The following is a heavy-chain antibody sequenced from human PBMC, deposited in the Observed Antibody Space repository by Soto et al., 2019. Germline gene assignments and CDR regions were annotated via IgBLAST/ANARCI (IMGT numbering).Heavy chain of an antibody. CDR2: ISSSSSTI. D-gene: IGHD6-19*01. Sequence: EVQLVESGGGLVQPGGSLRLSCAASGFTFSSYSMNWVRQAPGKGLEWVSYISSSSSTIYYADSVKGRFTISRENSMNTVYVQMNSLRAEDTAVYYCTRLAQISDYWGQGTLVTVSS. CDR3: TRLAQISDY. CDR1: GFTFSSYS. V-gene: IGHV3-48*01. J-gene: IGHJ4*02.